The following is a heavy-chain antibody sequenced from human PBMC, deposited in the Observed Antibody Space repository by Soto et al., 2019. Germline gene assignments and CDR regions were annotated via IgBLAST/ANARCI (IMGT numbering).Heavy chain of an antibody. Sequence: EASVKVSCKASGYTSADFGINWVRQAPGQGLEWMGWVSGNNGASNPAPKVQGRITMTLDTSTGVSYMALRSLRSDDTAIYYCVRDQKYFRVNGNWFDSWGQGTLVTVSS. CDR2: VSGNNGAS. CDR3: VRDQKYFRVNGNWFDS. V-gene: IGHV1-18*04. CDR1: GYTSADFG. D-gene: IGHD2-2*01. J-gene: IGHJ5*01.